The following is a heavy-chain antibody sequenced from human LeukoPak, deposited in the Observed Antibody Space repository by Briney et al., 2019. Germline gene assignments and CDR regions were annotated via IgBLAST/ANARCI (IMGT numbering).Heavy chain of an antibody. CDR3: AKSAISMVRGVVVN. CDR1: GFTFDDYA. V-gene: IGHV3-9*01. J-gene: IGHJ4*02. CDR2: ISWNSGSI. Sequence: GGSLRLSCAASGFTFDDYAMHWVRQAPGRGLEWVSGISWNSGSIGYAVSVKGRFTISRDNAKNSLYLQMNSLRVEDTALYYCAKSAISMVRGVVVNWGQGTLVTVSS. D-gene: IGHD3-10*01.